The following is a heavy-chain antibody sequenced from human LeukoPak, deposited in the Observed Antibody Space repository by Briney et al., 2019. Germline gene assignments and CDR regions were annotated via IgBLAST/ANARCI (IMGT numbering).Heavy chain of an antibody. V-gene: IGHV1-2*02. CDR3: ARDSGDGYNPVDY. J-gene: IGHJ4*02. CDR1: GYTFTDYY. CDR2: INPNSGGT. D-gene: IGHD5-24*01. Sequence: GALVTVSCKASGYTFTDYYVHWVRQAPGQGLEWMGWINPNSGGTHYAQKFQGRVTMTRDTSISTAYMELSSLGSDDTAVYYCARDSGDGYNPVDYWGQGTLITVSS.